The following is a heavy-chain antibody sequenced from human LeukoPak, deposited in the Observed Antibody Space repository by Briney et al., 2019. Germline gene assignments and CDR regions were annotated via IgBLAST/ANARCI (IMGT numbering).Heavy chain of an antibody. CDR2: IYYSGST. CDR3: ASPTYYYDSSGYLDAFDI. Sequence: TSQTLSLTCTVSGGSISSGGYYWSWIRQPPGKGLEWIGYIYYSGSTYYNPSLKSRVTISVDTSKNQFSLKLSSVTAADTAVYYCASPTYYYDSSGYLDAFDIWGQGTMVTVSS. CDR1: GGSISSGGYY. D-gene: IGHD3-22*01. V-gene: IGHV4-30-4*08. J-gene: IGHJ3*02.